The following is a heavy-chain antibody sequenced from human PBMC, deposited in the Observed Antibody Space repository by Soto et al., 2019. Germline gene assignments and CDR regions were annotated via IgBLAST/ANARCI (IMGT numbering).Heavy chain of an antibody. J-gene: IGHJ5*02. CDR1: GYSFTSYW. Sequence: GESLKISCKGSGYSFTSYWIGWVRQMPGKGLEWMGIIYPGDSDTRYSPSFQGQVTISADKSISTAYLQWSSLKASDTAMYYCARGDGYNYGGDYNWFDLWGQGALVTVSS. CDR2: IYPGDSDT. V-gene: IGHV5-51*01. CDR3: ARGDGYNYGGDYNWFDL. D-gene: IGHD5-12*01.